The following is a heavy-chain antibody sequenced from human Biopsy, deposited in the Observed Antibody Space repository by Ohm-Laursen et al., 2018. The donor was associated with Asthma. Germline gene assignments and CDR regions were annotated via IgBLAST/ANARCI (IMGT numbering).Heavy chain of an antibody. Sequence: SVKVSCKSLGGTFNTYVIGWVRRAPGQGLEWMGGINSVFGTTTYPQKFQDRVTITADDSTSTVYMELSSLRSGDTAVYYCARKAGSCISRTCYSLDFWGQGTLVTVSS. CDR2: INSVFGTT. CDR3: ARKAGSCISRTCYSLDF. D-gene: IGHD2-2*01. CDR1: GGTFNTYV. J-gene: IGHJ4*02. V-gene: IGHV1-69*13.